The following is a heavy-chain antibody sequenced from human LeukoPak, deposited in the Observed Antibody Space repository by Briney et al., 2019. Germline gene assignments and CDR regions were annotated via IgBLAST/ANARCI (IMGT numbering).Heavy chain of an antibody. J-gene: IGHJ4*02. CDR2: ISSNGGST. D-gene: IGHD2-15*01. Sequence: SGGSLRLSCSASGFTLSSYAMHWVRQAPGKGLEYVSAISSNGGSTYYADSVKGRFTISRDNSKNTLYLQMSSLRAEDTAVYYCVKDKAVVAASYYFDYWGQGTLVTVSS. V-gene: IGHV3-64D*06. CDR3: VKDKAVVAASYYFDY. CDR1: GFTLSSYA.